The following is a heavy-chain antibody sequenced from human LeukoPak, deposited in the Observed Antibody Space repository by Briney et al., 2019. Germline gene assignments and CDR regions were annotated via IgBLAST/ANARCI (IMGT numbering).Heavy chain of an antibody. CDR3: AREGPGPVVVVPAAWGY. Sequence: GGSLRLSCAAYGFTFSSYAMSWVRQAPGKGLEWVSAISGSGGSTYYADSVKGRFTISRDNSKNTLYLQMNSLRAEDTAVYYCAREGPGPVVVVPAAWGYWGQGTLVTVSS. D-gene: IGHD2-2*01. CDR2: ISGSGGST. J-gene: IGHJ4*02. CDR1: GFTFSSYA. V-gene: IGHV3-23*01.